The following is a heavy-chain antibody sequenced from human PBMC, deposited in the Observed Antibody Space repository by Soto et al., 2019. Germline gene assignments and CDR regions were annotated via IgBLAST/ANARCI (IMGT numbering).Heavy chain of an antibody. Sequence: SETLSLTCAVYGGSFSGYYWSWIRQPPGKGLEWIGEINHSGSTNYNPSLKSRVTISVDTSKNQFSLKLSSVTAADTAVYYCARVGGSSSWSSSWFAPWGQGTLVTVSS. D-gene: IGHD6-13*01. CDR1: GGSFSGYY. J-gene: IGHJ5*02. CDR2: INHSGST. CDR3: ARVGGSSSWSSSWFAP. V-gene: IGHV4-34*01.